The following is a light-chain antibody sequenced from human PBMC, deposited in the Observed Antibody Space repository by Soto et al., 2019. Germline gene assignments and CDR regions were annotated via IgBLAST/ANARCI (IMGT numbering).Light chain of an antibody. CDR3: QQYDSYWT. Sequence: RVTIPCRASQSITKRLAWYQQKPGKAPKLLIYDASSLESGVPSRFSGSGSGPEFTLTISSLQPDDFATYYCQQYDSYWTFGQGTKVDI. CDR2: DAS. CDR1: QSITKR. J-gene: IGKJ1*01. V-gene: IGKV1-5*01.